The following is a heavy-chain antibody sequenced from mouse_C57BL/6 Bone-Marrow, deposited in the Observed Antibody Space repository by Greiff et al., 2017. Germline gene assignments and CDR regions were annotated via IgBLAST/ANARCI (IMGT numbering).Heavy chain of an antibody. CDR1: GYTFTSYT. Sequence: QVQLKESGAELARPGASVKMSCKASGYTFTSYTMHWVKPRPGQGLEWIGYINPSSGYTKYNQQFKDKATLTADKSSSTAYMQLSSLTSEDSAVYYCARAPLTTVVATPVDYWGQGTTRKVAS. V-gene: IGHV1-4*01. CDR3: ARAPLTTVVATPVDY. D-gene: IGHD1-1*01. J-gene: IGHJ2*01. CDR2: INPSSGYT.